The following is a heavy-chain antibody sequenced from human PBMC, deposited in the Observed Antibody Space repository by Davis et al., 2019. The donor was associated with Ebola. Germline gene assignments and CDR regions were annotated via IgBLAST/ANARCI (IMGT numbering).Heavy chain of an antibody. Sequence: AASVKVSCKASGYTFTSYDINWVRQAPGQGLEWMGIINPSGGSTSYAQKFQGRVTMTRDTSTSTVYMELSSLRSEDTAVYYCARDFISSLDYWGQGTLVTVSS. V-gene: IGHV1-46*01. CDR2: INPSGGST. CDR1: GYTFTSYD. D-gene: IGHD6-13*01. CDR3: ARDFISSLDY. J-gene: IGHJ4*02.